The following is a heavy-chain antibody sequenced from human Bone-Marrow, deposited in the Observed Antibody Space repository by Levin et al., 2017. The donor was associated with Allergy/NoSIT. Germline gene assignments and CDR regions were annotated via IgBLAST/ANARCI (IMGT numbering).Heavy chain of an antibody. Sequence: LSLTCAASGFTFSSYGMLWVRQAPGKGLEWVAVISYDGSNKYYADSVKGRFTISRDNSKNTLYLQMNSLRAEDTAVHYCAKDFYSGTYYGLIDYWGQGTLVTVSS. CDR2: ISYDGSNK. J-gene: IGHJ4*02. CDR1: GFTFSSYG. V-gene: IGHV3-30*18. D-gene: IGHD1-26*01. CDR3: AKDFYSGTYYGLIDY.